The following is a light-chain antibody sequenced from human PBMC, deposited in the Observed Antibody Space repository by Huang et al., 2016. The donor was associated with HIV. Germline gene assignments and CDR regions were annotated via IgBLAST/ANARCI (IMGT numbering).Light chain of an antibody. V-gene: IGKV1-33*01. CDR2: DAA. CDR1: RHIYSY. J-gene: IGKJ3*01. Sequence: DIQMTPSPSSLSASLGDRVTITCRASRHIYSYLNWYQHIPGQAPKLLIYDAANLEVGVPSRFSGSGSGRNFTLIISSLQPEDFATYYCQQYDSLPRTFGPGTKV. CDR3: QQYDSLPRT.